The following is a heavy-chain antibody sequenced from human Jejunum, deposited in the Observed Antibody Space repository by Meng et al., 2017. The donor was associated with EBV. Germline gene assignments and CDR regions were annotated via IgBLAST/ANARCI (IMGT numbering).Heavy chain of an antibody. D-gene: IGHD1-26*01. J-gene: IGHJ4*02. CDR3: ARDQNGSYFAY. V-gene: IGHV4-61*08. CDR2: IYNSEST. Sequence: QVQLQESGPGRVKPSEPLSLPCTVAGGSVSSGGYYWSWIRQPPGKGLEWIGYIYNSESTNYKSSLKSRVTISADTSKNQFSLRLSSVTAADTAVYYCARDQNGSYFAYWGQGTLVTVSS. CDR1: GGSVSSGGYY.